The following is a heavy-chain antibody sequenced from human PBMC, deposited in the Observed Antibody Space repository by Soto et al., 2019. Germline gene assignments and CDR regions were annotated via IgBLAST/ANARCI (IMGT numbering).Heavy chain of an antibody. V-gene: IGHV1-18*01. CDR1: GYTFPSYD. D-gene: IGHD6-13*01. Sequence: ASVKVSCKASGYTFPSYDINWVRQATGQGLEWMGWMNPNSGNTNYAQKLQGRVTMTTDTSTSTAYMELRSLRSDDTAVYYCARNIRIAAAGKNWFDPWGQGTLVTVSS. CDR3: ARNIRIAAAGKNWFDP. J-gene: IGHJ5*02. CDR2: MNPNSGNT.